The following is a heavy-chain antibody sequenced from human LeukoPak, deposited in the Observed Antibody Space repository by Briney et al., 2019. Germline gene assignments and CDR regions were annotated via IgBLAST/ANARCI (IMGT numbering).Heavy chain of an antibody. D-gene: IGHD6-19*01. CDR2: IYYSGST. CDR3: ARHVIFSLVAVGGNNWFDP. J-gene: IGHJ5*02. CDR1: GGSISSSSYY. V-gene: IGHV4-39*01. Sequence: SETLSLTCTVSGGSISSSSYYWGWLRQPPGKGLEWIGSIYYSGSTYYNPSLKSRVTISVDTSKNQFSLKLSSVTAADTAVYYCARHVIFSLVAVGGNNWFDPWGQGTLVTVSS.